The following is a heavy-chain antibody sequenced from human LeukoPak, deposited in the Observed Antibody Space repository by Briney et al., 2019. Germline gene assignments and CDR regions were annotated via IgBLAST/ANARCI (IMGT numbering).Heavy chain of an antibody. Sequence: GGSLRLSCAASGFTFSSYWMSWVRQAPGKGLEWVANIKQDGSEKYYVDSVKGRFTISRDNAKNSLYLQMNSLTAEDTAVYYCAREYCSGGSCYHDYWGQGTLVTVFS. CDR2: IKQDGSEK. D-gene: IGHD2-15*01. J-gene: IGHJ4*02. CDR3: AREYCSGGSCYHDY. V-gene: IGHV3-7*01. CDR1: GFTFSSYW.